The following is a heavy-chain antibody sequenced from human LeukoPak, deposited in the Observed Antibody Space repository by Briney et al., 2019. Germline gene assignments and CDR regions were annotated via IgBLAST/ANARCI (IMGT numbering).Heavy chain of an antibody. J-gene: IGHJ4*02. Sequence: GGSLRLSCAASGFTFSTYSMNWVRQAPGKGLEWVSYISSSSSTIYYADSVKGRFTISRDNAKNSLYLQMNSLRAEDTAVYYCARDRYCSGGSCYTSRIFDYWGQGTLVTVSS. D-gene: IGHD2-15*01. CDR2: ISSSSSTI. CDR3: ARDRYCSGGSCYTSRIFDY. CDR1: GFTFSTYS. V-gene: IGHV3-48*01.